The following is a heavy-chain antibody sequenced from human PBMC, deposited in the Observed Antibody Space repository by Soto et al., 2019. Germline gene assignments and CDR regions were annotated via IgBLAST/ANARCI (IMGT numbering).Heavy chain of an antibody. CDR3: ATPGKNRDRPVAF. D-gene: IGHD6-19*01. CDR1: GYFFSSQW. CDR2: IHPGDSDT. Sequence: GESLKISCKGSGYFFSSQWIAWVRLMPGKGLEWMGIIHPGDSDTRYSPSFQGQVTISVDGSINTAYLQSRSLQASDTAVYYCATPGKNRDRPVAFWGQGTPVTVSS. J-gene: IGHJ4*02. V-gene: IGHV5-51*01.